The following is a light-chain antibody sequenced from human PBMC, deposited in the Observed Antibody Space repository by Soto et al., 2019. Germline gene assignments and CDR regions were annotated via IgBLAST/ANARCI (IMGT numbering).Light chain of an antibody. CDR2: HAS. CDR1: QSISTY. CDR3: QQYNSYRT. J-gene: IGKJ1*01. V-gene: IGKV1-5*01. Sequence: DIQMTQSPSSLSASVVDSVTITGRASQSISTYLNWYQLKPGNAPKLLIYHASNLEGGVPSRFSGSGSGTEFTLTINNLQPDDFATYYCQQYNSYRTFGQGTKVDIK.